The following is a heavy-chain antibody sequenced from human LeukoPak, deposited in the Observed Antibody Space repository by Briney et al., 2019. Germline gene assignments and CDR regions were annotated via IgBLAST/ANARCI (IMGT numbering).Heavy chain of an antibody. CDR2: IYASVTT. V-gene: IGHV4-4*07. Sequence: SETLSLTCTVSGDSISTHYWSWIRQPAGKGLDWIGRIYASVTTNYSPSLKSRVTMSVDTAKNQFSLNLSSVTAADTAVYYCARGGSTWYAFDIWGQGTMVTVSS. J-gene: IGHJ3*02. CDR1: GDSISTHY. CDR3: ARGGSTWYAFDI. D-gene: IGHD6-13*01.